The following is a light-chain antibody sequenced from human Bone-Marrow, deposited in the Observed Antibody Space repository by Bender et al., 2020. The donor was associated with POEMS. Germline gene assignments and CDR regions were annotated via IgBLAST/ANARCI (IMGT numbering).Light chain of an antibody. CDR3: CSYAGRINHFV. CDR1: SRNGGAWHY. V-gene: IGLV2-8*01. Sequence: QTALTQPAAVSGSPGQSITISCTITSRNGGAWHYVSWYQQLPGKAPRIMIYEVTKRPSGVPDRFSGAKSGNTASLTVSGLQAEDEADYYCCSYAGRINHFVFGTGTKVVVL. J-gene: IGLJ1*01. CDR2: EVT.